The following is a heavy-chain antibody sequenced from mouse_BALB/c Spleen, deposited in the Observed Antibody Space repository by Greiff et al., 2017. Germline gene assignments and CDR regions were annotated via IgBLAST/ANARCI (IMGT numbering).Heavy chain of an antibody. V-gene: IGHV1S56*01. D-gene: IGHD2-4*01. J-gene: IGHJ2*01. CDR2: IYPGDGST. CDR1: GYTFTSYD. CDR3: AIGDYYCPRCFFDY. Sequence: VQLQQSGPELVKPGASVKMSCKASGYTFTSYDMHWVKQRPGQGLEWIGWIYPGDGSTNYNKKFKGKATMTADKSSSTAYMQLSSLTSEDSAVYFFAIGDYYCPRCFFDYWGQGTTLTVSS.